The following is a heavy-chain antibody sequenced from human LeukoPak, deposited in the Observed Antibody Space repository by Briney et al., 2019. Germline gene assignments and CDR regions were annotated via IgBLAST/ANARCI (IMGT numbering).Heavy chain of an antibody. CDR3: ARSPRVWWLPIDY. D-gene: IGHD5-12*01. Sequence: ASVKVSCKVSGYTLTELSMHWVRQAPGKGLEWMGGFDPEDGETIYAQKLQGRVTMTTDTSTSTAYMELRSLRSDDTAVYYCARSPRVWWLPIDYWGQGTLVTVSS. J-gene: IGHJ4*02. V-gene: IGHV1-24*01. CDR1: GYTLTELS. CDR2: FDPEDGET.